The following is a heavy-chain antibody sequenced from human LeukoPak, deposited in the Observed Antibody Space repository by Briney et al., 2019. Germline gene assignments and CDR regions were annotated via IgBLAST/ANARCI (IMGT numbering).Heavy chain of an antibody. CDR2: ISGSGGST. CDR3: AKDLALHNDDFWSGYYGPGDY. Sequence: PGGSLRLSCAASGFTFSSYAMSWVRQAPGKGLEWVSAISGSGGSTYYADSVKGRFTISRDNSKNTLYLQMNSLRAEDTAVYYCAKDLALHNDDFWSGYYGPGDYWGQGTLVTVSS. CDR1: GFTFSSYA. J-gene: IGHJ4*02. D-gene: IGHD3-3*01. V-gene: IGHV3-23*01.